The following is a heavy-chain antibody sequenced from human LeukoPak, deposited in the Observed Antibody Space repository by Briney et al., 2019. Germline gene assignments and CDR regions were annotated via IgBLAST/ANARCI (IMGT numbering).Heavy chain of an antibody. CDR2: ISGGGSST. V-gene: IGHV3-23*01. J-gene: IGHJ5*02. Sequence: GGSLRLSCAASGFTFSNFAMSWVRQPPGKGLEWVSTISGGGSSTLYADSVKGRFTISRDNSKNTLYLQMNSLRAEDTAVYYCAIGGVFDPWGQGTLVTVSS. CDR3: AIGGVFDP. CDR1: GFTFSNFA. D-gene: IGHD3-10*01.